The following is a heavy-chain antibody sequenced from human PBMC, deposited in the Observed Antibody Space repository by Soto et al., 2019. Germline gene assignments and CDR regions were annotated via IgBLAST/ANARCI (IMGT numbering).Heavy chain of an antibody. CDR3: ARDGDESDCSSTSCEFDY. V-gene: IGHV3-21*01. CDR1: GFTFSSYS. J-gene: IGHJ4*02. D-gene: IGHD2-2*01. Sequence: GGSLRLSCAASGFTFSSYSMNWVRQAPGKGLEWVSSISSSSSYIYYADSVKGRFTISRDNAKNSLYLQMNSLRAEDTAVYYCARDGDESDCSSTSCEFDYWGQGTLVTVSS. CDR2: ISSSSSYI.